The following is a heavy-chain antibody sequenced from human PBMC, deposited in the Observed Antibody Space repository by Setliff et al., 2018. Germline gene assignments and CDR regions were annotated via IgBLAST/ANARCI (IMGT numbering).Heavy chain of an antibody. D-gene: IGHD4-4*01. CDR3: ARSTETFSGEDFYFFYYMDV. V-gene: IGHV3-49*04. J-gene: IGHJ6*03. CDR1: GFTFSSYA. CDR2: IRSKAYGGTT. Sequence: GGSLRLSCAASGFTFSSYAMSWVRQAPGKGLEWVGFIRSKAYGGTTEYAASVKGRFTISRDDSKSIAYLQMSGLRPEDTALYYCARSTETFSGEDFYFFYYMDVWGKGTTVTVSS.